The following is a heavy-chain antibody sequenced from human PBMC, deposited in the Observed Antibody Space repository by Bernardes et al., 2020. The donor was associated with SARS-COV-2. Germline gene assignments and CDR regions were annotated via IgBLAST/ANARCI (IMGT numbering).Heavy chain of an antibody. D-gene: IGHD3-3*01. Sequence: ETLSLTCTVPGAPITSTSYSWCWIRQPPGKGLEGSGSLPYSGSTYYNPSLKGPVTISPETSKNQFSLKLTSVTAADTAVYFCARRSGFLDYLFYVDYWGQGTLVTVSS. J-gene: IGHJ4*02. CDR3: ARRSGFLDYLFYVDY. V-gene: IGHV4-39*01. CDR1: GAPITSTSYS. CDR2: LPYSGST.